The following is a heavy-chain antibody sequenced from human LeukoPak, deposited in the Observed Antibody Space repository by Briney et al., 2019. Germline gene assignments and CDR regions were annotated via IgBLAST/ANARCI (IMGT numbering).Heavy chain of an antibody. Sequence: SETLSLTCAVYGGSFSGYYWSWIRQPPGKGLEWIGEINHSGSTNYNPSLKSRVTISVDSSKNQFSLKLSSVTAADTAVYYCARSMITFGGVRYWGQGTLVTVSS. D-gene: IGHD3-16*01. V-gene: IGHV4-34*01. J-gene: IGHJ4*02. CDR3: ARSMITFGGVRY. CDR2: INHSGST. CDR1: GGSFSGYY.